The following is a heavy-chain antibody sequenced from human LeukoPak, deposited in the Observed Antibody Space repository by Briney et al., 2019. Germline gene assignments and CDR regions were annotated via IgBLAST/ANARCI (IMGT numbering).Heavy chain of an antibody. CDR2: ISSSSSYI. Sequence: GGSLRLSCAASGFTFSSYSMNWVRQAPGKGLEWVSSISSSSSYIYYADSVKGRFTISRDNAKNPLYLQMNSLRAEDTAVYYCARVYDSSGYYYHYWGQGTLVTVSS. D-gene: IGHD3-22*01. J-gene: IGHJ4*02. CDR3: ARVYDSSGYYYHY. V-gene: IGHV3-21*01. CDR1: GFTFSSYS.